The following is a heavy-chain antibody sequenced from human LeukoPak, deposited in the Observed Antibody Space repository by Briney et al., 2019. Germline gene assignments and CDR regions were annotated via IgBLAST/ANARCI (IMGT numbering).Heavy chain of an antibody. CDR3: AREGDKYGDYPFDY. V-gene: IGHV4-59*06. Sequence: SETLSLTCTVSGGSISSYYWSWIRQHPGKGLEWIGYIYYSGSTYYNPFLKSRVTISVDTSKNQFSLKLSSVTAADTAVYYCAREGDKYGDYPFDYWGQGTLVTVSS. CDR1: GGSISSYY. CDR2: IYYSGST. D-gene: IGHD4-17*01. J-gene: IGHJ4*02.